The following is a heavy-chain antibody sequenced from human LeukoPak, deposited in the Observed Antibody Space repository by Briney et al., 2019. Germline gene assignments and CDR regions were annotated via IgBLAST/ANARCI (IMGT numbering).Heavy chain of an antibody. CDR2: INPKSGGT. J-gene: IGHJ3*01. D-gene: IGHD3-9*01. Sequence: ASVKVSCKASGYTFTGYYMHWVRQAPGQGLEWMGWINPKSGGTNYAQKFQGRITLTRDTSITTAYMELSRLRSDDTAVYYCARYITGYHVWGQGTMVTVS. V-gene: IGHV1-2*02. CDR3: ARYITGYHV. CDR1: GYTFTGYY.